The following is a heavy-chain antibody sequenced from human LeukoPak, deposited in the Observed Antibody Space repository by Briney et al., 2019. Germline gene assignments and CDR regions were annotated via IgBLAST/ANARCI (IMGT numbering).Heavy chain of an antibody. CDR2: IYYSGST. CDR3: ASYYYGSGIV. D-gene: IGHD3-10*01. J-gene: IGHJ4*02. V-gene: IGHV4-61*01. CDR1: GGSVSSGSYY. Sequence: PSETLSLTCTVSGGSVSSGSYYWSWIRQPPGKGLEWIGYIYYSGSTNYNPSLKSRVTISVDTSKNQFPLKLSSVTAADTAVYYCASYYYGSGIVWGQGTLVTVSS.